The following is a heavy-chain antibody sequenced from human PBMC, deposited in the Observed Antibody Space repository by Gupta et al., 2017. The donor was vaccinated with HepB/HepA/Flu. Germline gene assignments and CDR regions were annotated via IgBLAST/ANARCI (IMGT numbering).Heavy chain of an antibody. Sequence: QITLKESGPTLVKPTQTLTLTCTFSGFSLSTSGVGVGWSRQPPGKALEWLALIYWNDDKRYSPSLKSRLTITKDTSKNQVVLTMTNMDPVDTATYYCAHRRYSSSSREVYYYYYMDVWGKGTTVTVSS. CDR3: AHRRYSSSSREVYYYYYMDV. V-gene: IGHV2-5*01. CDR2: IYWNDDK. CDR1: GFSLSTSGVG. J-gene: IGHJ6*03. D-gene: IGHD6-6*01.